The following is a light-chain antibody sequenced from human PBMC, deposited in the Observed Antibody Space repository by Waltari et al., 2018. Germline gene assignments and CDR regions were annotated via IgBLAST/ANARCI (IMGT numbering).Light chain of an antibody. CDR2: WAS. CDR1: PSVLYNSNNTNY. V-gene: IGKV4-1*01. Sequence: DIVMTQSPDSLAVSLGERATINCKSSPSVLYNSNNTNYLAWYQQKPGQPPKLLIYWASTRESGVPDRFSGSGSGTDFTLTISTLQPEDVATYYCQKYNSAPRTFGQGTKVEIE. J-gene: IGKJ1*01. CDR3: QKYNSAPRT.